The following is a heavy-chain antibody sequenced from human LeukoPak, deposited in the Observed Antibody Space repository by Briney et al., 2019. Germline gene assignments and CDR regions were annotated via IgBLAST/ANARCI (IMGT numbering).Heavy chain of an antibody. V-gene: IGHV4-59*01. J-gene: IGHJ6*02. CDR3: ARDNWNYGSSMDV. CDR1: GGSISSYY. Sequence: SETLSLTCTVSGGSISSYYWSWIRQPPGKGLEWIGYIYYSGSTNYNPSLKSRVTISVDTSKNQFSLKLSSVTAADTAVYYRARDNWNYGSSMDVWGQGTTVTVSS. CDR2: IYYSGST. D-gene: IGHD1-7*01.